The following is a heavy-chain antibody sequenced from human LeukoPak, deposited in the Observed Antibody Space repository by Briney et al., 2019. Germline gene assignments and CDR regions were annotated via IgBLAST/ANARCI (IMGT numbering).Heavy chain of an antibody. Sequence: MSSETLSLTCTVSGYSISSGYYWGWIRQPPGKGLEWIGNIYHGGSIYYNPSLKSRVTISLDTSKNQFSLRLNSVTAADTAVYYCARVGSYYYFDYWGQGTLVTVSS. CDR1: GYSISSGYY. CDR3: ARVGSYYYFDY. D-gene: IGHD1-26*01. J-gene: IGHJ4*02. V-gene: IGHV4-38-2*02. CDR2: IYHGGSI.